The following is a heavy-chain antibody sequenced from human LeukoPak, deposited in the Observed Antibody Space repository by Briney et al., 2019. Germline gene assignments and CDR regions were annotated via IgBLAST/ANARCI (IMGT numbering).Heavy chain of an antibody. CDR2: IYYSGST. CDR3: AGATSGLDY. D-gene: IGHD1-14*01. CDR1: GGSISSGGYC. Sequence: SETLSLTCTVSGGSISSGGYCWSWIRQHPGKGLEWIGYIYYSGSTYYNPSLKSRVTISVDTSKNQFSLKLSSVTAADTAVYYCAGATSGLDYWGQGTLVTVSS. V-gene: IGHV4-31*03. J-gene: IGHJ4*02.